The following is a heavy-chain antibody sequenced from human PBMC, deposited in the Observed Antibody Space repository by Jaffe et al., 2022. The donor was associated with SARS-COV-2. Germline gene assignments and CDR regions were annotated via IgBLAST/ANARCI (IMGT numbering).Heavy chain of an antibody. CDR3: ASSDGAPAADPDVFDY. J-gene: IGHJ4*02. D-gene: IGHD2-2*01. Sequence: QVQLVQSGAEVGKPGASVRVSCKASGYRFTSYYIHWVRQAPGQGLEWLGLINPSGGSTVYAQKFQGRVTMTRDTSTSTVYMELSSLRSEDTAVYYCASSDGAPAADPDVFDYWGQGTLVTVSS. V-gene: IGHV1-46*01. CDR1: GYRFTSYY. CDR2: INPSGGST.